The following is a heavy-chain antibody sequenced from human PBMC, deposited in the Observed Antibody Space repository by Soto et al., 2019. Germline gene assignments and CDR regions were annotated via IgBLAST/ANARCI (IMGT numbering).Heavy chain of an antibody. V-gene: IGHV1-3*01. J-gene: IGHJ4*02. CDR3: AAWFGGGFDY. CDR1: GYTFTSYA. CDR2: INAGNGHT. D-gene: IGHD3-16*01. Sequence: GASVKVSCKASGYTFTSYAIHWVRQAPGQRLEWMGWINAGNGHTKYSQKFQGRVTITRDMSTSTAYMELSSLRSEDTAVYYCAAWFGGGFDYWGQGTLVTVSS.